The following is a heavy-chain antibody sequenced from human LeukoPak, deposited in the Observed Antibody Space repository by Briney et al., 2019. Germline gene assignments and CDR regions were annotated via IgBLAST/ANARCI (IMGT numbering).Heavy chain of an antibody. Sequence: GGSLRLSCAASGFTFSNAWMSWVRQAPGKGLEWVGRIKSKTDGGTTDYAAPVKGRFTISRDDSKNTLYLQMNSLRAEDTAVYYCAKGHSYGSNWGQGTLVTVSS. CDR2: IKSKTDGGTT. V-gene: IGHV3-15*01. D-gene: IGHD5-18*01. CDR3: AKGHSYGSN. J-gene: IGHJ4*02. CDR1: GFTFSNAW.